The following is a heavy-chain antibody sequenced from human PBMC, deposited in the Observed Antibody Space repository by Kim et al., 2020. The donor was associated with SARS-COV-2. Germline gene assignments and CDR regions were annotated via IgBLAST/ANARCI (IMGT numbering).Heavy chain of an antibody. V-gene: IGHV3-21*04. CDR2: ISSSTSYR. Sequence: GGSLRLSCAASEFTFSSYSMNWVRQAPGKGLEWVSSISSSTSYRYYVDSVKGRFTISRDNAKNSLYLEMNSLSAEDTAVYYCARDGTYYDILTGYVRGDDAFDIWGQGTMVTVSS. CDR1: EFTFSSYS. CDR3: ARDGTYYDILTGYVRGDDAFDI. D-gene: IGHD3-9*01. J-gene: IGHJ3*02.